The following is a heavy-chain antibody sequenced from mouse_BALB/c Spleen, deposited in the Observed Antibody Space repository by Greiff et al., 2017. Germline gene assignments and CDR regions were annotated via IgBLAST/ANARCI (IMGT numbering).Heavy chain of an antibody. J-gene: IGHJ2*01. Sequence: EVQLVESGPGLVKPSQSLSLTCTVTGYSITSDYAWNWIRQFPGNKLEWMGYISYSGSTSYNPSLKSRISITRDTSKNQFFLQLNSVTTEDTATYYCASGSYDGYWGQGTTLTVSS. CDR3: ASGSYDGY. CDR1: GYSITSDYA. D-gene: IGHD2-3*01. CDR2: ISYSGST. V-gene: IGHV3-2*02.